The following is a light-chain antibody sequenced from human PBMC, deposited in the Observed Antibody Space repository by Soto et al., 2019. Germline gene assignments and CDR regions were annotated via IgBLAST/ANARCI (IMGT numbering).Light chain of an antibody. V-gene: IGKV1-27*01. CDR1: QGISNY. J-gene: IGKJ1*01. CDR3: QKYDSAPRT. Sequence: DIQMTQSPSSLSASVRDRVTITCRASQGISNYLAWYQQKPGKVPKLLIYAASTLQSGVPSRFSGSGSGTDFTLPISSLQPEDVATYYCQKYDSAPRTFRQGTKVEIK. CDR2: AAS.